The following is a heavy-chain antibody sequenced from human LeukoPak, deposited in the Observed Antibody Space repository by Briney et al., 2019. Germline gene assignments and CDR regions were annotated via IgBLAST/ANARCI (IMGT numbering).Heavy chain of an antibody. V-gene: IGHV4-34*01. CDR3: AGNSSSGFDY. D-gene: IGHD6-6*01. J-gene: IGHJ4*02. CDR2: INHSGST. CDR1: GGSFSGYY. Sequence: PSETPSLTCAVYGGSFSGYYWSWIRQPPGKGLEWIGEINHSGSTNYNPSLESRVTISVDTSKNQFSLKLSSVIVADTAVYYCAGNSSSGFDYWGQGSLVKVSS.